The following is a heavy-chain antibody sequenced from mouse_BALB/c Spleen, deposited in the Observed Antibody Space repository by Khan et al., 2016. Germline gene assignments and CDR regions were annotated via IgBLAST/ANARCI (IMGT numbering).Heavy chain of an antibody. V-gene: IGHV1-80*01. CDR1: GYAFSGYW. D-gene: IGHD2-14*01. J-gene: IGHJ3*01. CDR3: ARGTPFDS. Sequence: VQLQESGAELVRPGSSVKISCKASGYAFSGYWMNWVKQRPGQGLEWIGQIYPGDGDTNYNGKFKGKATLTADKSSSTAYMQLSSLTSEDSAVYFCARGTPFDSWGQGTLVTVSA. CDR2: IYPGDGDT.